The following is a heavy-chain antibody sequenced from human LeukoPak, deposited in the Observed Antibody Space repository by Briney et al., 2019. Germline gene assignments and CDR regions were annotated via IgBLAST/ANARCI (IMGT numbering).Heavy chain of an antibody. J-gene: IGHJ4*02. CDR3: ARGFSGSYGY. CDR2: INPNSGNT. V-gene: IGHV1-8*02. Sequence: ASVKVSCKASGFTFTAYYIHWVRQAPGQGLEWMGWINPNSGNTGYAQKFQGRVTMTRNTSISTAYMELSSLRSEDTAVYYCARGFSGSYGYWGRGTLVTVSS. D-gene: IGHD1-26*01. CDR1: GFTFTAYY.